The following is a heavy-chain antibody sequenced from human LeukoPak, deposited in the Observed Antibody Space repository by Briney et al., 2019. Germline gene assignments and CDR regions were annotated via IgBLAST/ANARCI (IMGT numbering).Heavy chain of an antibody. J-gene: IGHJ6*03. CDR1: GGSISSYY. CDR2: IYISGST. V-gene: IGHV4-4*07. Sequence: SETLSLTCTVSGGSISSYYWSWIRQPAGKGLEWIGRIYISGSTNYNPSFKSRVTMSVDTSKNQFSLKLSSVTAADTAVYYCARGRPAAGTYYYYYMDVWGKGTTVTISS. CDR3: ARGRPAAGTYYYYYMDV. D-gene: IGHD6-13*01.